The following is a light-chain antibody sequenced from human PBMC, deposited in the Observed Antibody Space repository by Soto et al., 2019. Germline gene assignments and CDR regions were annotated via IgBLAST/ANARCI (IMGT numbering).Light chain of an antibody. Sequence: DVQMTQSPSSLSASVGDRVTITCRASQDINSYLAWYQQKPGNAPKSLIYAASSLQTGVPSRFSGSESGTDFTLTISNLQPEDYATSYCQQYNIYPLTFGGGNKVEIK. J-gene: IGKJ4*01. V-gene: IGKV1D-16*01. CDR3: QQYNIYPLT. CDR2: AAS. CDR1: QDINSY.